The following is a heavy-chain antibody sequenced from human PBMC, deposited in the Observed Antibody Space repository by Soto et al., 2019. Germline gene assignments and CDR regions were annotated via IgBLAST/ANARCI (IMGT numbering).Heavy chain of an antibody. V-gene: IGHV3-23*01. Sequence: EVQMLESGGGLVQPGGSLRLSCAASGFTFTRYALSWVRQAPGKGLEWVSGISESGGRTYYADSVKGRFTISRDYSKNTLFLQMNSLRAENTAVYYCAKEDQDVVVTAPYYDYWGQGTLVTVSS. CDR1: GFTFTRYA. CDR2: ISESGGRT. J-gene: IGHJ4*02. D-gene: IGHD2-21*02. CDR3: AKEDQDVVVTAPYYDY.